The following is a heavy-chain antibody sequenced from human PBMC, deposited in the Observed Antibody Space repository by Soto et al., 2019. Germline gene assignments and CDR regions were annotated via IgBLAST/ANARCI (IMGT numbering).Heavy chain of an antibody. CDR2: IYYSGIT. D-gene: IGHD3-22*01. V-gene: IGHV4-39*01. J-gene: IGHJ3*02. CDR1: GGSNSSTNHY. Sequence: QVQLQESGPGLVESSETLSLTCTVSGGSNSSTNHYWGWIRQPPGRGLEWIGSIYYSGITYYNPPLKRRVTMSVDTSKNQFSLRLSSVTAADTAAYYCARHGAYYFDTCVYSDAFDIWGQGTLVTVSS. CDR3: ARHGAYYFDTCVYSDAFDI.